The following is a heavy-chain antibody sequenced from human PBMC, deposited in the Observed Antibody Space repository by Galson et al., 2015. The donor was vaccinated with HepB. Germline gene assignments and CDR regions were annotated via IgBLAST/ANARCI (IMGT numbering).Heavy chain of an antibody. Sequence: SVKVSCKASGGTFSSYAISWVRQAPGQGLEWMGGIIPIFGTANYAQKFQGRVTITADESTSTAYMELSSLRSEDTAVYYCARVEGYCSSTSCSQRGYYYYGMDVWGQGTTVTVSS. CDR3: ARVEGYCSSTSCSQRGYYYYGMDV. J-gene: IGHJ6*02. CDR1: GGTFSSYA. V-gene: IGHV1-69*13. D-gene: IGHD2-2*01. CDR2: IIPIFGTA.